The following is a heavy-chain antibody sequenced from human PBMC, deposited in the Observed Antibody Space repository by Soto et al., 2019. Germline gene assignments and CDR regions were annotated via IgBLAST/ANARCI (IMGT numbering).Heavy chain of an antibody. Sequence: QVQLVESGGGVVQPGRSLRLSCAASGFTFGSFAMHRVRQAPGKGLEWVALVSDDGVTKYYADSVTGRFTISRDNSKNTLYLEMNSLRTEDTAVYYGYSSGWWGQGTLVTVSS. CDR2: VSDDGVTK. D-gene: IGHD6-19*01. J-gene: IGHJ4*02. V-gene: IGHV3-30*04. CDR3: YSSGW. CDR1: GFTFGSFA.